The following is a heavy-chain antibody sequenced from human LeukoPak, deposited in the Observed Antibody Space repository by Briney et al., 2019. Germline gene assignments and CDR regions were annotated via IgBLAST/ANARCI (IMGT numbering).Heavy chain of an antibody. V-gene: IGHV4-31*03. CDR2: IYYSGST. J-gene: IGHJ4*02. Sequence: SETLSLTCTVSGVSLSSGGYYWGWIRKHPGMGLEWIGSIYYSGSTYYTPSLKSRVNISVDTSKSQFALNLTSVTAADTAVYFCARVFSARNGCDYWGQGTLVTVSS. D-gene: IGHD1-14*01. CDR1: GVSLSSGGYY. CDR3: ARVFSARNGCDY.